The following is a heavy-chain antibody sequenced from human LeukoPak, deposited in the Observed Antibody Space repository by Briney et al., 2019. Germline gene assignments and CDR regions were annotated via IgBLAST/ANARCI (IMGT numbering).Heavy chain of an antibody. J-gene: IGHJ4*02. CDR3: VRGGQGRDDYFDY. V-gene: IGHV3-48*04. Sequence: GGSLRLSCAASGFSFRSYSMNWVRQSPGKGLEWISYIGGGDRIYYADSMRGRFTISRDNAKNSVYLQMNSLRVEDTAVYYCVRGGQGRDDYFDYWGQGTLVTVFS. CDR2: IGGGDRI. CDR1: GFSFRSYS.